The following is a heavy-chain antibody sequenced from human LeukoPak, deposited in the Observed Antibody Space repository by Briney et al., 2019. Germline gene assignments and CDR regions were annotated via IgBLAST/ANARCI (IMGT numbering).Heavy chain of an antibody. V-gene: IGHV4-59*12. CDR3: VREGQIQVFDY. J-gene: IGHJ4*02. D-gene: IGHD5-18*01. Sequence: PSETLSLTCTVSGGSISSYYWSWIRQPPGKGLEWIGYIYYSGSTNYNPSLKSRVTISVDTSKNQFSLKLSSVTAADTAVYYCVREGQIQVFDYWGQGTLVTVSS. CDR2: IYYSGST. CDR1: GGSISSYY.